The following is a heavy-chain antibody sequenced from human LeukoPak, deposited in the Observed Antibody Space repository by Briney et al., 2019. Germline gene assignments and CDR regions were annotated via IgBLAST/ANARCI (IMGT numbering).Heavy chain of an antibody. Sequence: ASVKVSCKASGYTFTDYYMHWVRQAPGQGLEWMGWINPNNGGSNYAQKFQGRVTMTSDTSIGTAYMELSRLRSDDTAVYYCARIPTGAVDDYWGQGTLVTVSS. V-gene: IGHV1-2*02. D-gene: IGHD1-14*01. CDR1: GYTFTDYY. CDR2: INPNNGGS. CDR3: ARIPTGAVDDY. J-gene: IGHJ4*02.